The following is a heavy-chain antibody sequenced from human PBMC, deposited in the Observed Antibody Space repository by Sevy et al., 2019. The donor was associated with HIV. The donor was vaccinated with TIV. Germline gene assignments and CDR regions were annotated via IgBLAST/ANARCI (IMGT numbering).Heavy chain of an antibody. J-gene: IGHJ4*02. CDR3: ARTPILVIPGATDLYFEN. V-gene: IGHV1-69*13. CDR2: IIPIFGTT. D-gene: IGHD2-2*01. Sequence: ASVKVSCKASGGTFSNYALSWARQAPGQGLEWMGGIIPIFGTTNFAQTFQGRVTITADEFTSTAYMELSSLRSADTAVYYCARTPILVIPGATDLYFENWGQGTLVTVSS. CDR1: GGTFSNYA.